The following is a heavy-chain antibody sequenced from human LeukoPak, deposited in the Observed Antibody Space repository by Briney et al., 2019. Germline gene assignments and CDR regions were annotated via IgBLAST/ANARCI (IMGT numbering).Heavy chain of an antibody. CDR1: GGSFSGYY. V-gene: IGHV4-34*01. J-gene: IGHJ4*02. CDR3: ARRFYGSGSSD. D-gene: IGHD3-10*01. CDR2: INHSGST. Sequence: PSETLSLTCAVYGGSFSGYYWSWIRQPPGKGLEWIGEINHSGSTNYNPSLKSRVTISVDTSKNQFSLKLSSVTAADTAVYYCARRFYGSGSSDWGQGTLVTVSS.